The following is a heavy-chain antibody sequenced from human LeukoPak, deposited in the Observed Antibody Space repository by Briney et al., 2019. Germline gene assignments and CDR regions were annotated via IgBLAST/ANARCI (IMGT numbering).Heavy chain of an antibody. J-gene: IGHJ4*02. CDR3: VRAAASTWFDY. Sequence: ASVKVSCKASGYTFTSYAMHWVRQAPGQRLEWMGWINAGNGNTKYSQKFQGRVTITRDTSASTAYMELSSLRSEDTPVYYCVRAAASTWFDYWGQGTLVTVSS. CDR1: GYTFTSYA. V-gene: IGHV1-3*01. D-gene: IGHD6-13*01. CDR2: INAGNGNT.